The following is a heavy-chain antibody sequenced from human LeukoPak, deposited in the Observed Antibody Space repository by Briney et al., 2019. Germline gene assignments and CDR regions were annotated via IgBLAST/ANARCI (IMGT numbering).Heavy chain of an antibody. CDR1: GFTFSSYW. J-gene: IGHJ4*02. CDR2: ISGSGGST. V-gene: IGHV3-23*01. Sequence: QTGGSLRLSCAASGFTFSSYWMSWVRQAPGKGLEWVSAISGSGGSTYYADSVKGRFTISRDNSKNTLYLQMNSLRAEDTAVYYCAKVVRSSIGEVFDYWGQGTLVTVSS. CDR3: AKVVRSSIGEVFDY. D-gene: IGHD3-10*01.